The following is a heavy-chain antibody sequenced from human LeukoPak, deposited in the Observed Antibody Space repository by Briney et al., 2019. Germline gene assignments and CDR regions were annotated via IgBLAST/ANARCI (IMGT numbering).Heavy chain of an antibody. Sequence: ASVKVSCKASGYTFTNYNIHWVRQATGHGPEWLGWMNPKSGFTGYAQRVRGRVTMTRETFTNTAFTELTRLRFDDTAVYYCARGGSLDDDSVRTFDYWGQGSLVSVSS. V-gene: IGHV1-8*01. CDR3: ARGGSLDDDSVRTFDY. D-gene: IGHD3-16*01. CDR2: MNPKSGFT. CDR1: GYTFTNYN. J-gene: IGHJ4*02.